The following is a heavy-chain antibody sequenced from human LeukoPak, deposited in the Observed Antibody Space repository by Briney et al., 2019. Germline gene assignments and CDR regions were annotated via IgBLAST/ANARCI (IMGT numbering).Heavy chain of an antibody. J-gene: IGHJ4*02. CDR3: AKDGSYYDLDY. CDR1: GFTFSSYW. Sequence: SGGSLRLSCAASGFTFSSYWMHWVRQAPGKGLVWVSRINSDGSSTSYADSVSGRFTISRDNSKNTLDLQMNSLRGEDTAVYYCAKDGSYYDLDYWGQGTLVTVSS. D-gene: IGHD3-22*01. CDR2: INSDGSST. V-gene: IGHV3-74*01.